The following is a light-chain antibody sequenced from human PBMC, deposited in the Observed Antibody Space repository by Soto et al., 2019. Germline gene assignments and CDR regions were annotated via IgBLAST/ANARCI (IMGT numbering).Light chain of an antibody. V-gene: IGKV1-8*01. Sequence: IRMTQSPSSFSASTGDRVTITCRASQGISSYLAWYQQKPGKAPKLLIYAASTLQSGVPSRFSGSGSGTDFTLTISCLQSEDFATYYCQQYYSYSWTFGQGTKVEIK. CDR2: AAS. CDR1: QGISSY. CDR3: QQYYSYSWT. J-gene: IGKJ1*01.